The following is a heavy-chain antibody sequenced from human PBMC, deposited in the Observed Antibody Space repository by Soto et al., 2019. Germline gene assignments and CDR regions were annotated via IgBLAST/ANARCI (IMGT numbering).Heavy chain of an antibody. J-gene: IGHJ4*02. CDR1: GGSISSYY. D-gene: IGHD5-18*01. V-gene: IGHV4-59*08. Sequence: QVQLQESGPGLVKPSETLSLTCTVSGGSISSYYWSWIRQPPGKGLEWIGYIYYSGSTNYNPSLKSRVTISVDTSKNQFSRKLSSVTAADTAVYYCARLGYSYGNFDYWGQGTLVTVSS. CDR3: ARLGYSYGNFDY. CDR2: IYYSGST.